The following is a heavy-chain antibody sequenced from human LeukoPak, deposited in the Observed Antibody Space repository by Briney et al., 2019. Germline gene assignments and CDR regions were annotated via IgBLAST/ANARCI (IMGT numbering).Heavy chain of an antibody. CDR1: GGSISSGGYY. D-gene: IGHD3-22*01. CDR3: ARELWDSSGYSSLAFDI. CDR2: IYYSGST. J-gene: IGHJ3*02. Sequence: SETLSLTCTVSGGSISSGGYYWSWIRQHPGKGLEWIGYIYYSGSTYYNPSLKSRVTISVDTSKNQFSLKLSSVTAADTAVYYCARELWDSSGYSSLAFDIWDQGTMVTVSS. V-gene: IGHV4-31*03.